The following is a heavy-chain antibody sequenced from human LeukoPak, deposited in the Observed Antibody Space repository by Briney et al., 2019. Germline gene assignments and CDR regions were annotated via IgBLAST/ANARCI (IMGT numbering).Heavy chain of an antibody. V-gene: IGHV3-7*02. CDR1: GFIFSDSW. CDR2: IKPDGSEI. CDR3: ARAVVYSYGPDAFDI. Sequence: GGSLRLSCAASGFIFSDSWMDWVRQAPGKGLEWVANIKPDGSEIYYVDTVKGRFTISRDNAKNSLYLQMNSLRAEDTAVYYCARAVVYSYGPDAFDIWSQGTMVTVSS. D-gene: IGHD5-18*01. J-gene: IGHJ3*02.